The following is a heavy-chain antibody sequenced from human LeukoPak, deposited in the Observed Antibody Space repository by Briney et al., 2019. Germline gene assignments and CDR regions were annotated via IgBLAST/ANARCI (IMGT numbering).Heavy chain of an antibody. V-gene: IGHV3-64*01. J-gene: IGHJ3*02. Sequence: GGSLRLSCAASGFTFSSYAMHWVRQAPGTGLEYVSAISSNGGSTYYANSVKGRFTISRDNSKNTLYLQMGSLRAEDMAVYYCATGYYYGSGDDAFDIWGQGTMVTVSS. CDR1: GFTFSSYA. CDR2: ISSNGGST. CDR3: ATGYYYGSGDDAFDI. D-gene: IGHD3-10*01.